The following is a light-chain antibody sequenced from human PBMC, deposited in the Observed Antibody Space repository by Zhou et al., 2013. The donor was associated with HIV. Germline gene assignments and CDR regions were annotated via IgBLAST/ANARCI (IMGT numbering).Light chain of an antibody. J-gene: IGKJ1*01. CDR1: QDISNF. Sequence: DIQMTQSPSSLSAFEGERVTITCRASQDISNFLAWYQQKPGKAPKLLIYKASSLESGVPSRLSGSGSGTEFTLTISSLQPDDFATYYCQQCNSYPWTFGQGTKVEIK. V-gene: IGKV1-5*03. CDR2: KAS. CDR3: QQCNSYPWT.